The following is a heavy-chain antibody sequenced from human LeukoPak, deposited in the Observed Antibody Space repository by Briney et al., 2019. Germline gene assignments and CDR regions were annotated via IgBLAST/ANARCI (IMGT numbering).Heavy chain of an antibody. D-gene: IGHD3-16*02. V-gene: IGHV4-34*01. CDR2: INNSGST. Sequence: SETLSLTCAVYGGSFSGYYWSWIRQPPGKGLEWIGEINNSGSTNYNPSLKSRVTISVDTSKNQFSLKLSSVTAADTAVYYCARRDSYDYVWGSYRKVNYFDYWGQGTLVTVSS. CDR3: ARRDSYDYVWGSYRKVNYFDY. J-gene: IGHJ4*02. CDR1: GGSFSGYY.